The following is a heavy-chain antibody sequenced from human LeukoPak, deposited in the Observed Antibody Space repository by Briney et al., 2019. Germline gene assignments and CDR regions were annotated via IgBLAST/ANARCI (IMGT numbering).Heavy chain of an antibody. Sequence: GASVKVSCKASGGTFSSYTISWVRQAPGQGLEWMGRIIPILGIANYPQKFQGRATITADKSTSTAYMELSSLRSEDTAVYYCAGVRRGIGSAFDIWGQGTMVTVSS. V-gene: IGHV1-69*02. CDR1: GGTFSSYT. CDR3: AGVRRGIGSAFDI. J-gene: IGHJ3*02. D-gene: IGHD6-13*01. CDR2: IIPILGIA.